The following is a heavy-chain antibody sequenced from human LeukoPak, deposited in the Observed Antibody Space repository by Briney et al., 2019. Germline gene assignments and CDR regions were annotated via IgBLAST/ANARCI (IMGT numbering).Heavy chain of an antibody. D-gene: IGHD6-13*01. Sequence: PSETLSLTCTVSGGSISSYYWSWIRQPPGKGLEWIGYIYYSGSTNYNPSLKSQVTISVDTSKNQFSLKLSSVTAADTAVYYCARDPGYYSSSSNRYYYYGMDVWGQGTTVTVSS. CDR3: ARDPGYYSSSSNRYYYYGMDV. J-gene: IGHJ6*02. V-gene: IGHV4-59*01. CDR2: IYYSGST. CDR1: GGSISSYY.